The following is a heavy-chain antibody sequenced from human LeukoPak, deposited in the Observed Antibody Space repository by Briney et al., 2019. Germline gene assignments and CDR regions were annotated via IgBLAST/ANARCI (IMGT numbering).Heavy chain of an antibody. V-gene: IGHV4-59*13. CDR1: GGSITNNY. D-gene: IGHD3-22*01. J-gene: IGHJ6*03. Sequence: PSETLSLTCTVSGGSITNNYWAWIRQPPGKGLEWIGYIYYSGSTNYNPSLKSRVTISVDTSKNQFSLKLSSVTAADTAVYYCARVYYDSSGYPVPYYYMDVWGKGTTVTVSS. CDR3: ARVYYDSSGYPVPYYYMDV. CDR2: IYYSGST.